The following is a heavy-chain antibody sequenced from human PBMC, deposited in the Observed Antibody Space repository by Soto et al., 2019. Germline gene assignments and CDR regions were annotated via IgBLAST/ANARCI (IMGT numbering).Heavy chain of an antibody. Sequence: GGFLRLSCAASGFTFSSYSMNWVRQAPGKGLEWVSSISSSSSYIYYADSVKGRFTISRDNAKNSLYLQMNSPRAEDTAVYYCARSNSSGQLGGYYFDYWGQGTLVTVSS. J-gene: IGHJ4*02. V-gene: IGHV3-21*01. CDR3: ARSNSSGQLGGYYFDY. CDR2: ISSSSSYI. D-gene: IGHD3-22*01. CDR1: GFTFSSYS.